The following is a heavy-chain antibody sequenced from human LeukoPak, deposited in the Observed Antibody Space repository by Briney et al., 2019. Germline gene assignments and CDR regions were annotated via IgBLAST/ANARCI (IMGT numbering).Heavy chain of an antibody. CDR2: IIPIFGTA. CDR1: GGTFSSYA. Sequence: ASVKVSCKASGGTFSSYAISWVRQAPGQGLEWMGRIIPIFGTANYAQKFQGRVTITTDESTSTAYMELSSLRSEDTAVYYCARDQGIAAAGTEGYYYYMDVWGKGTTVTVSS. V-gene: IGHV1-69*05. CDR3: ARDQGIAAAGTEGYYYYMDV. J-gene: IGHJ6*03. D-gene: IGHD6-13*01.